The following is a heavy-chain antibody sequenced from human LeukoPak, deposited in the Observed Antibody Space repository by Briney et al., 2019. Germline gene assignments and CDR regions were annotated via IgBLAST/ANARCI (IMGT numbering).Heavy chain of an antibody. V-gene: IGHV3-21*04. CDR2: ISSSSSYI. J-gene: IGHJ4*02. Sequence: GGSLRLSCTVSGFTFSRYSMNWVRQAPGKGLEWVSSISSSSSYIYYADSVKGRFTISRDNAKNSLYLQMNSLRAEDTAVYYCARDLMGIAYRGAFYYWGQGTLVTVSS. CDR1: GFTFSRYS. CDR3: ARDLMGIAYRGAFYY. D-gene: IGHD6-13*01.